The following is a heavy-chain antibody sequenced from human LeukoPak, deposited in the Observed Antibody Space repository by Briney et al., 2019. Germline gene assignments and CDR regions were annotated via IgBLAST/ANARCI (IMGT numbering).Heavy chain of an antibody. Sequence: PGGSLRLSCAASGFTVSSNYMSWVRQAPGKGLEWVSVIYSGGSTYYADSVKGRFTISRDNSKNTLYLQMDSLRAEDTAVYYCARGESGSGSYLYYYYYYMDVWGKGTTVTISS. V-gene: IGHV3-66*01. CDR2: IYSGGST. D-gene: IGHD3-10*01. CDR1: GFTVSSNY. CDR3: ARGESGSGSYLYYYYYYMDV. J-gene: IGHJ6*03.